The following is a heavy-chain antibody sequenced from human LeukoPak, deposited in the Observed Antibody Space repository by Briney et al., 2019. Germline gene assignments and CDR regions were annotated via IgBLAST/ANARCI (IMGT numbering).Heavy chain of an antibody. CDR3: ARDPSIAAAVFNYYYYGMDV. CDR1: GFTFSSYG. J-gene: IGHJ6*02. D-gene: IGHD6-25*01. V-gene: IGHV3-33*01. CDR2: IWYDGSNK. Sequence: GGSLRLSCAASGFTFSSYGMHWVRQAPGKGLEWVAVIWYDGSNKYYADSVKGRFTISRDNSKNTLYPQMNSLRAEDTAVYYCARDPSIAAAVFNYYYYGMDVWGQGTTVTVSS.